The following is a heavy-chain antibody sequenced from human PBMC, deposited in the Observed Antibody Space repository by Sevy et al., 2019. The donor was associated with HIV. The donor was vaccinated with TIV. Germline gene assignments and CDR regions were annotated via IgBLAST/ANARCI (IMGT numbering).Heavy chain of an antibody. J-gene: IGHJ6*02. CDR2: ITAYNGNR. V-gene: IGHV1-18*01. CDR1: GA. Sequence: ASVKVSCKASGAISWVRQAPGQGLEWLGWITAYNGNRIYAQKFQDRVTMTTDPSTNTVYMDLRSLRSDDTAVYYCATDKGFQLAPLGMDVWGQGTTVTVSS. CDR3: ATDKGFQLAPLGMDV. D-gene: IGHD6-13*01.